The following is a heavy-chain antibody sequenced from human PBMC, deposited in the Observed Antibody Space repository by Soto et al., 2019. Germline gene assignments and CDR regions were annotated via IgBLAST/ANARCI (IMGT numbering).Heavy chain of an antibody. CDR1: GFTFSSYA. CDR3: AKDLYFWSAYYSLPPA. D-gene: IGHD3-3*01. Sequence: GGSLRLSCAASGFTFSSYAMSWVRQAPGKGLEWVSTISGSGSSTYYADSVKGRFTISRDNSKNTLYLQMNSLRAEDSAVYYCAKDLYFWSAYYSLPPAWGQGSLVTVSS. J-gene: IGHJ5*02. V-gene: IGHV3-23*01. CDR2: ISGSGSST.